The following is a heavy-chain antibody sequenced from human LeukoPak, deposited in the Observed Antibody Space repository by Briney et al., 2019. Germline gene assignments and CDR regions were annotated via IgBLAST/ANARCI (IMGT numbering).Heavy chain of an antibody. CDR1: GYALTSYA. D-gene: IGHD1-26*01. CDR3: ARDWGRIVGATTGGDY. J-gene: IGHJ4*02. CDR2: INAGNGNT. V-gene: IGHV1-3*01. Sequence: ASVTVSCKASGYALTSYAMHWVRQAPGQRLEWMGWINAGNGNTKYSQKFQGRVTITRDTSASTAYMELSSLRSEDTAVYYCARDWGRIVGATTGGDYWGQGTLVTVSS.